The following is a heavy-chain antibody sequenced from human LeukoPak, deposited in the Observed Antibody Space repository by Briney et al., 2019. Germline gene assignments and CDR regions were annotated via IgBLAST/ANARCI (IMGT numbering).Heavy chain of an antibody. D-gene: IGHD2-2*01. Sequence: PSQTLSLTCTVSGGSISSGGYYWSWIRQPPGKGLEWIGYIYHSGSTYYNPSLKSRVTISVDRSKNQFSLKLSSVTAADTAVYYCASPQHQLNQWGGLGAFDIWGQGTMVTVSS. V-gene: IGHV4-30-2*01. CDR2: IYHSGST. J-gene: IGHJ3*02. CDR3: ASPQHQLNQWGGLGAFDI. CDR1: GGSISSGGYY.